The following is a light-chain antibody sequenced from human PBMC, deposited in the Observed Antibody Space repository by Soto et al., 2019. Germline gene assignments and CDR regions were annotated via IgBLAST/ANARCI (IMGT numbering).Light chain of an antibody. V-gene: IGLV2-23*03. CDR2: EGS. J-gene: IGLJ1*01. Sequence: QSVLTQPASVSESPGQSITISCTGTSSDVGSYEFVSWYQQYPGKAPKLMIYEGSKRPSGVSDRFSGSKSGNTASLTISGLQAGDEADYFCCSYAGGSNVFGAGTKVTVL. CDR1: SSDVGSYEF. CDR3: CSYAGGSNV.